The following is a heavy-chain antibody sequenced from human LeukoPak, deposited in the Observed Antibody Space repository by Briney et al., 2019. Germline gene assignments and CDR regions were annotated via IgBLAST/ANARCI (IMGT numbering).Heavy chain of an antibody. V-gene: IGHV3-20*04. J-gene: IGHJ6*03. Sequence: PGGSLRLSCAASGFTFDDYGMSWVRQAPGKGLEWVSGINWNGGSTGYADSVKGRFTISRDNAKNSLYLQMNSLRAEDTALYYCAREKGGYSYGTGSYYYMDVWGKGTTVTVSS. CDR3: AREKGGYSYGTGSYYYMDV. CDR2: INWNGGST. CDR1: GFTFDDYG. D-gene: IGHD5-18*01.